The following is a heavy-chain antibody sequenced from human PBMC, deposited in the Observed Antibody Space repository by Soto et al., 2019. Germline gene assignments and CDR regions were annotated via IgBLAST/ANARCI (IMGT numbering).Heavy chain of an antibody. D-gene: IGHD2-2*01. CDR1: GVTFSSYA. J-gene: IGHJ6*02. Sequence: GGSLRLSCAASGVTFSSYAMSWVRQAPGKGLEWVSAISGSGGSTYYADSVKGRFTISRDNSKNTLYLQMNSLRAEDTAVYYCAKAQHYCSSTSCYLYYYYGMDVWGQGTTVNVYS. CDR2: ISGSGGST. CDR3: AKAQHYCSSTSCYLYYYYGMDV. V-gene: IGHV3-23*01.